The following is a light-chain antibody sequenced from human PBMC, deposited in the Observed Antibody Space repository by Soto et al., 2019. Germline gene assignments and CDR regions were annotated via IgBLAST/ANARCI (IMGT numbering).Light chain of an antibody. CDR3: QQYYSTPLT. Sequence: DIVMTQSPDSLAVSLGERATINCKSSQSIFYSSTNKNYLAWYQQKPGQPPELLIYWASTRESGVPDRFSGSGSATDFTLTISSLQAEDVAVYYCQQYYSTPLTFGGGTNVEIK. CDR2: WAS. V-gene: IGKV4-1*01. CDR1: QSIFYSSTNKNY. J-gene: IGKJ4*01.